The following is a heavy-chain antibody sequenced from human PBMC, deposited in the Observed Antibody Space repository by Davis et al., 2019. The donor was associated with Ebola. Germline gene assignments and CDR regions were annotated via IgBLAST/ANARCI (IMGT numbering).Heavy chain of an antibody. V-gene: IGHV3-53*04. Sequence: GGSLRLSCAASGFTVSSNYMSWVRQAPGKGLEWVSVIYSGGSTYYADSVKGRFTISRHNSKNTLYLQMNSLRAEDTAVYYCARDRVAVTTSDYYGMDVWGQGTTVTVSS. CDR3: ARDRVAVTTSDYYGMDV. D-gene: IGHD4-11*01. CDR2: IYSGGST. CDR1: GFTVSSNY. J-gene: IGHJ6*02.